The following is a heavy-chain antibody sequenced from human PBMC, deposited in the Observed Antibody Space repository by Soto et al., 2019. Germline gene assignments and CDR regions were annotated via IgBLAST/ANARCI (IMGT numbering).Heavy chain of an antibody. CDR2: ISYDGRNK. CDR1: GFTFSNYG. V-gene: IGHV3-30*03. J-gene: IGHJ4*02. Sequence: LSCAASGFTFSNYGMHWVRQAPGKGLEWVAVISYDGRNKYYADSVKGRFTISRDNSKNTLYLQMNRLRAEDTAVYYCASQYYDILTGYQEVDYWGQGTLVTVSS. D-gene: IGHD3-9*01. CDR3: ASQYYDILTGYQEVDY.